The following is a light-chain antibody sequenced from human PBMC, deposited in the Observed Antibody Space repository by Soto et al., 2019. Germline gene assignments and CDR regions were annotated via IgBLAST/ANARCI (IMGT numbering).Light chain of an antibody. CDR3: AAWDGSLNVYV. J-gene: IGLJ1*01. V-gene: IGLV1-44*01. Sequence: QPVLTQPPSASGTPGQRVTISCSGSSSSIGSNSVNWYQQLPRTAPKVLIYTNNQRPSGVPDRFSGSKSGTSASLAISGLQSEDDADYYCAAWDGSLNVYVFGTGTKLTVL. CDR2: TNN. CDR1: SSSIGSNS.